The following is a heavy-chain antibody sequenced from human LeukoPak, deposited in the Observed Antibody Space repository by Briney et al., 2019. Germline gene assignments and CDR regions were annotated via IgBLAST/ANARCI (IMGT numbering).Heavy chain of an antibody. J-gene: IGHJ4*02. V-gene: IGHV3-23*01. CDR1: GFTFSSYA. Sequence: GGSLRLSCAASGFTFSSYATSWVRQAPGKGLEWVSAISGSGGSTYYADSVKGRFTISRDNSKNTLYLQMNSLRAEDTAVYYCAKASGYSSSWYEDYWGQGTLVTVSS. CDR2: ISGSGGST. CDR3: AKASGYSSSWYEDY. D-gene: IGHD6-13*01.